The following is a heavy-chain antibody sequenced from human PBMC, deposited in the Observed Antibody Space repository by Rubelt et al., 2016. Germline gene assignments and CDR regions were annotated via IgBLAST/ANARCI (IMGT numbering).Heavy chain of an antibody. CDR3: ARRGVSGYVDS. J-gene: IGHJ4*02. D-gene: IGHD3-10*01. CDR2: VFYSGST. Sequence: QLQLQESAPGLVKPSETLSLTCSVSIGHVNSGSYFWSWIRRPPGKGPEWIGYVFYSGSTNYNPSLKSRVTISIDTSTSQFSFRRTSMTAADTAVYYCARRGVSGYVDSWGQGTLVTVSS. CDR1: IGHVNSGSYF. V-gene: IGHV4-61*01.